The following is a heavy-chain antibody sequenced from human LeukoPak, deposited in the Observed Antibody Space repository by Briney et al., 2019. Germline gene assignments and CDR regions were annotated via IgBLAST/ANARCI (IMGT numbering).Heavy chain of an antibody. J-gene: IGHJ4*02. V-gene: IGHV3-9*01. CDR3: AKGYYTGPQVD. Sequence: PGGSLRLSCAASGFTFDDYAMHWVRQAPGKGLEWVPGISWNSGSIGYADSVKGRFTISRDNAKNSLYLQMNSLRAEDTALYYCAKGYYTGPQVDWGQGTLVTVSS. CDR1: GFTFDDYA. CDR2: ISWNSGSI. D-gene: IGHD3-3*01.